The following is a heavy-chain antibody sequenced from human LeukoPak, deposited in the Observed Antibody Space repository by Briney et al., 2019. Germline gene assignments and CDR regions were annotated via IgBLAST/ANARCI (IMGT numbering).Heavy chain of an antibody. V-gene: IGHV4-34*01. CDR2: INHSGST. CDR1: GGSFSGYY. J-gene: IGHJ5*02. Sequence: SETLSLTCAVYGGSFSGYYWSWIRQPPGRGLEWIGEINHSGSTNYNPSLKSRVTISVDTSKNQFSLKLSSVTAADTAVYYCASTRRAPTYYYGSGSYRSPYNWFDPWGRGTLVTVPS. D-gene: IGHD3-10*01. CDR3: ASTRRAPTYYYGSGSYRSPYNWFDP.